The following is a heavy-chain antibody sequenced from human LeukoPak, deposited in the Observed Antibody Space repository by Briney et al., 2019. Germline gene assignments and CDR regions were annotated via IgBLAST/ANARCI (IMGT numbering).Heavy chain of an antibody. CDR1: GDSISNYY. Sequence: PAEPLSLTCTVSGDSISNYYWSWIRQPPGKGLEWIGYIYYSASTNYNPALKSRVTISVDTSKNQFSLKLSSVTAAGTAVYYCARGYHDFSGYWLSYFDYWGRGSVVTVSS. CDR3: ARGYHDFSGYWLSYFDY. V-gene: IGHV4-59*01. CDR2: IYYSAST. D-gene: IGHD3-22*01. J-gene: IGHJ4*02.